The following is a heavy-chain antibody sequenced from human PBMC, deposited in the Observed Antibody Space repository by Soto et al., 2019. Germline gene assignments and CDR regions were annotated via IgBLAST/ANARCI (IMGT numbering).Heavy chain of an antibody. CDR1: GGSISSGGYY. Sequence: QVQLQESGPGLVKPSQTLSLTCTVSGGSISSGGYYWSWIRQHPGKGLEWIGYIYYSGSTYYNPSLNSRVTISVDTSKNQFSLNLSSVTAADTAVYYCAGSMVRGVIGVDYWGQGTLVTVSS. D-gene: IGHD3-10*01. V-gene: IGHV4-31*03. CDR2: IYYSGST. J-gene: IGHJ4*02. CDR3: AGSMVRGVIGVDY.